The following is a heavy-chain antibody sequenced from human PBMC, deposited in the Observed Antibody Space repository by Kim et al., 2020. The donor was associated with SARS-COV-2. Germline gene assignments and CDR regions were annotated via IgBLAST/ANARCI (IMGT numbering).Heavy chain of an antibody. J-gene: IGHJ3*02. CDR3: ARRRGAFDI. CDR1: GFPFGDYA. CDR2: ISWNSAAT. V-gene: IGHV3-9*01. D-gene: IGHD6-25*01. Sequence: GGSLRLSCTASGFPFGDYAMHWVRQAPGKGLEWVSGISWNSAATAYADSVKGRFTISRDNAKNSLYLQMDSLRAEDTALYYCARRRGAFDIWGQGTMVTVSP.